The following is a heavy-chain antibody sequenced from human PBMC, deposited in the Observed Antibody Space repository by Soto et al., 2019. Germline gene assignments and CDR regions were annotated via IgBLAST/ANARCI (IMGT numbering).Heavy chain of an antibody. CDR2: FDPEDGET. CDR3: ATGRNGDYGPYDAFDI. V-gene: IGHV1-24*01. Sequence: ASVKVSCKVSGYTFTELSMHWVRQAPGKGLEWMGGFDPEDGETIYAQKFQGRVTMTEDTSTDTAYMELSSLRSEDTAVYYCATGRNGDYGPYDAFDIWGQGTMVTVSS. D-gene: IGHD4-17*01. J-gene: IGHJ3*02. CDR1: GYTFTELS.